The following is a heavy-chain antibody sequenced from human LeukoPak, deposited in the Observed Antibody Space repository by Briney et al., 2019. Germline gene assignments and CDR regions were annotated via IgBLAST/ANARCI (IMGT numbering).Heavy chain of an antibody. CDR2: INPNSGGT. V-gene: IGHV1-2*02. D-gene: IGHD1-26*01. CDR1: GYTFTNYD. J-gene: IGHJ5*02. CDR3: ARSAIVGATRGLDL. Sequence: ASVKVSCKASGYTFTNYDINWVRQAPGQGLEWMGWINPNSGGTNYAQKFQGRVTMTRDTSISTAYMELSRLRSDDTAVYYCARSAIVGATRGLDLWGQGTLVTVSS.